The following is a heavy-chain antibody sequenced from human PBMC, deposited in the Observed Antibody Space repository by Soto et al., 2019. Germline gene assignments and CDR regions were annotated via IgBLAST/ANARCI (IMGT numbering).Heavy chain of an antibody. Sequence: GASVQFSCKASGGTFSSYAISGVRQAPGQGLEWMGGIIPIFGTANYAQKFQGRVTITADESTSTAYMELSSLRSEDTAVYYCARDRAQGYYYGMDVWGQGTTVTVSS. CDR3: ARDRAQGYYYGMDV. J-gene: IGHJ6*02. CDR2: IIPIFGTA. CDR1: GGTFSSYA. V-gene: IGHV1-69*13.